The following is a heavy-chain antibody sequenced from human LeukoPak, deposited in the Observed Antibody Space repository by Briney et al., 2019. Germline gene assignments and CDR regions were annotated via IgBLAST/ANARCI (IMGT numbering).Heavy chain of an antibody. CDR1: GFSFNTYW. Sequence: GGSLRLSXAASGFSFNTYWMHWVRQVPGKGLAWVSGMNTDGSDRSYADSVKGRFTISRDNDKNTLYLQMNSLRAEDTAVYYCARDHSSWEVPSDYWGQGTLVTVSS. CDR2: MNTDGSDR. J-gene: IGHJ4*02. D-gene: IGHD6-13*01. V-gene: IGHV3-74*01. CDR3: ARDHSSWEVPSDY.